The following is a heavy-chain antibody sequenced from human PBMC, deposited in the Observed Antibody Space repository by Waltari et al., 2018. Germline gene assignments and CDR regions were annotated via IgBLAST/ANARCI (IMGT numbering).Heavy chain of an antibody. Sequence: SSYAISWVRQAPGQGLEWMGGIIPIFGTANYAQKFQGRVTITADESTSTAYMELSSLRSEDTAVYYCARAYSSSHTTDFYYGMDVWGQGTTVTVSS. CDR3: ARAYSSSHTTDFYYGMDV. CDR1: SSYA. CDR2: IIPIFGTA. V-gene: IGHV1-69*01. J-gene: IGHJ6*02. D-gene: IGHD6-13*01.